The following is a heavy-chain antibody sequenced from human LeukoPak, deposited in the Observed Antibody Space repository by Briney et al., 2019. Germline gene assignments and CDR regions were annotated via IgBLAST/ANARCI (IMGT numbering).Heavy chain of an antibody. D-gene: IGHD3-10*01. Sequence: GGSLRLSCAASGFTFSSYAMSWVRQAPGKGLEWVSAISGSGGSTYYADSVKGRFTISRDNSKNTLYLQMNSLRAEDTAVYYCASRRITMVRGSSNAFDIWGQGTMVTVSS. CDR2: ISGSGGST. CDR1: GFTFSSYA. V-gene: IGHV3-23*01. CDR3: ASRRITMVRGSSNAFDI. J-gene: IGHJ3*02.